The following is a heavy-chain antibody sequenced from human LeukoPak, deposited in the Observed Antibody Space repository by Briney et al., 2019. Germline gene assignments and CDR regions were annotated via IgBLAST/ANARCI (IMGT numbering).Heavy chain of an antibody. V-gene: IGHV4-39*01. CDR3: ARQRTYCSSTSCYLEYFDY. J-gene: IGHJ4*02. D-gene: IGHD2-2*01. CDR1: GGSISSSSYY. CDR2: IYYSGST. Sequence: SETLSLTCTVSGGSISSSSYYWGWIRQPPGKGLGWIGSIYYSGSTYYNPSLKSRVTISVDTSKNQFSLQLSSVTAADTAVYYCARQRTYCSSTSCYLEYFDYWGQGTLVTVSS.